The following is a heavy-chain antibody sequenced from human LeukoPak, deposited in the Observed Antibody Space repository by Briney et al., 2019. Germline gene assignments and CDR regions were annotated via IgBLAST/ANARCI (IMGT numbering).Heavy chain of an antibody. CDR3: AKEGNYGFDY. J-gene: IGHJ4*02. Sequence: PGGSLRLSCAASGFTFSNYGIHWVRQAPGRGLEWVAVISYDRSNKYYADSVKGRFTISRDNSKNTLYVQMSSLRVEDTAVYYCAKEGNYGFDYWGQGTLVTVSS. V-gene: IGHV3-30*18. CDR1: GFTFSNYG. D-gene: IGHD1-7*01. CDR2: ISYDRSNK.